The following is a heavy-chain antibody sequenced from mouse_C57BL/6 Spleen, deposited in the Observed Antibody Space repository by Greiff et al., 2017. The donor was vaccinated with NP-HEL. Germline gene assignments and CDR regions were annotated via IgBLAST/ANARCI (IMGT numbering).Heavy chain of an antibody. D-gene: IGHD2-4*01. V-gene: IGHV5-17*01. CDR2: ISSGSSTI. J-gene: IGHJ4*01. CDR3: ARWGLRPYYAMDY. CDR1: GFTFSDYG. Sequence: EVKLVESGGGLVKPGGSLKLSCAASGFTFSDYGMHWVRQAPEKGLEWVAYISSGSSTIYYADTVKGRFTISRDNAKNTLFLQMTSLRSEDTAMYYCARWGLRPYYAMDYWGQGTSVTVSS.